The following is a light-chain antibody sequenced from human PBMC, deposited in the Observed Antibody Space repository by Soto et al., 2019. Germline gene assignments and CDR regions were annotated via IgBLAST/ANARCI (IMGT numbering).Light chain of an antibody. CDR2: GAS. CDR1: QSVSSN. J-gene: IGKJ1*01. Sequence: ILMTQSPATLSVSSGERATLSCRASQSVSSNLAWYQQKPGQAPRLLIYGASTRATGIPARFSGSGSGTEFTPTISSLQSEDFAVYYCQQYNNWWTFGQGTKVEIK. CDR3: QQYNNWWT. V-gene: IGKV3-15*01.